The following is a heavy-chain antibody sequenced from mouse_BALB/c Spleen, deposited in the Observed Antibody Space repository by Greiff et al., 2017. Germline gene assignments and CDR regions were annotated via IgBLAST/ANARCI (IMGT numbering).Heavy chain of an antibody. Sequence: VQRVESGPGLVAPSQSLSITCTVSGFSLTSYGVHWVRQPPGKGLEWLGVIWAGGSTNYNSALMSRLSISKDNSKSQVFLKMNSLQTDDTAMYYCATLPYYGSSPLDYWGQGTTLTVSS. J-gene: IGHJ2*01. CDR2: IWAGGST. V-gene: IGHV2-9*02. CDR3: ATLPYYGSSPLDY. CDR1: GFSLTSYG. D-gene: IGHD1-1*01.